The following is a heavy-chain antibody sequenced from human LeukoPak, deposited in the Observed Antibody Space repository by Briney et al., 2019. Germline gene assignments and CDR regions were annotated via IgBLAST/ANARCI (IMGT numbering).Heavy chain of an antibody. V-gene: IGHV3-11*01. J-gene: IGHJ6*04. CDR1: GFTFSDYY. CDR2: ISSSGSTI. CDR3: AKDRGAAAGVDYYYYGMDV. Sequence: PGGSLRLSCAASGFTFSDYYMSWIRQAPGKGLEWVSYISSSGSTIYYADSVKGRFTISRDNAKNSLYLQMNSLRAEDTAVYYCAKDRGAAAGVDYYYYGMDVWGKGTTVTVSS. D-gene: IGHD6-13*01.